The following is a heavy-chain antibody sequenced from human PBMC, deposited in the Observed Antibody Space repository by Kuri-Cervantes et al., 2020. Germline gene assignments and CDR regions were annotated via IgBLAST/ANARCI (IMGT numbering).Heavy chain of an antibody. CDR1: GYTFTGYY. CDR2: INPNSGGT. J-gene: IGHJ4*02. CDR3: ARDHATTVTTAAHFDY. D-gene: IGHD4-17*01. V-gene: IGHV1-2*04. Sequence: ASVKVSCKASGYTFTGYYMHWVRQAPGQGLEWMGWINPNSGGTNYAQKFQGWVTMTRDTSISTAYMELSRLRSDDTAVYYCARDHATTVTTAAHFDYWGQGTLVTVSS.